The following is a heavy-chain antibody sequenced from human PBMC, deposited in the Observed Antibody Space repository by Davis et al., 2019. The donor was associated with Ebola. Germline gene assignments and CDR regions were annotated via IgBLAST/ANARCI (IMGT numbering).Heavy chain of an antibody. V-gene: IGHV3-30*03. D-gene: IGHD1-7*01. CDR2: ISYDGSHK. CDR3: AGNYAKSAFDM. J-gene: IGHJ3*02. Sequence: GGSLRLSCAASGFTFSNYDMHWVRQAPSKGLEWVAVISYDGSHKFYADSVKDRFIVSRDDSKSTLNLQMNSLRVDETALYYCAGNYAKSAFDMWGPGTKVTVSS. CDR1: GFTFSNYD.